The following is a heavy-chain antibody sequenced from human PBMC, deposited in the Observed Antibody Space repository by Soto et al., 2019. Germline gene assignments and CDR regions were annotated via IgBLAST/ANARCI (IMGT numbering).Heavy chain of an antibody. V-gene: IGHV3-7*01. Sequence: GGSLRLSCAASGFTFSSYWMSWVRQAPGKGLEWVANIKQDGSEKYYVDSVKGRFTISRDNAKNSLYLQMNSLRAEDTAVDYCVRDRAGGLYGSGSYRWFDPWGHGTLVTVSS. CDR3: VRDRAGGLYGSGSYRWFDP. CDR1: GFTFSSYW. J-gene: IGHJ5*02. D-gene: IGHD3-10*01. CDR2: IKQDGSEK.